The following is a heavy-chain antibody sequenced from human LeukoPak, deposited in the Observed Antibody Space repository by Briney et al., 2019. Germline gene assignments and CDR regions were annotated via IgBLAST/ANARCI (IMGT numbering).Heavy chain of an antibody. CDR1: GFTFSSYW. CDR2: IKQDGSEK. CDR3: AKEGGQAPAFDI. D-gene: IGHD2-15*01. Sequence: GGSLRLSCAASGFTFSSYWMSWVRQAPGKGLEWVANIKQDGSEKYYVDSVKGRFIISRDNAKNSLYLQMNSLRAEDTAVYYCAKEGGQAPAFDIWGQGTMVTVSS. V-gene: IGHV3-7*01. J-gene: IGHJ3*02.